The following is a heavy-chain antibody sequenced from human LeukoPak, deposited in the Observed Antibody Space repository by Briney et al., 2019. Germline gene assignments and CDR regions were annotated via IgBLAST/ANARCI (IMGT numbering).Heavy chain of an antibody. CDR3: ARGLAVAGATIDY. CDR1: GFTFSSYS. Sequence: GGSLRLSCAASGFTFSSYSVNWVRQAPGKGLEWVSSISSSSSYIYYADSVKGRFTISRDNAKNSLYLQMNSLRAEDTAVYYCARGLAVAGATIDYWGQGTLVTVSS. CDR2: ISSSSSYI. J-gene: IGHJ4*02. D-gene: IGHD6-19*01. V-gene: IGHV3-21*01.